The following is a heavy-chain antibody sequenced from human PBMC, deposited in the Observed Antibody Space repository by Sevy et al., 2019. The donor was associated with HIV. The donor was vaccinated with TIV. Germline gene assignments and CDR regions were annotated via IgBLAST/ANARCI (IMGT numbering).Heavy chain of an antibody. J-gene: IGHJ4*02. CDR1: GFAFSDYY. D-gene: IGHD6-19*01. CDR3: ARRCSGWDYFDY. V-gene: IGHV3-11*06. CDR2: ISGLTNYI. Sequence: GGSLRLSCAASGFAFSDYYMNWIRQAPGKGLEWVSCISGLTNYINYADSVKGRFTISRDNAKNSVYLQMNSLRAEDTAGYYCARRCSGWDYFDYWGQGTPVTVSS.